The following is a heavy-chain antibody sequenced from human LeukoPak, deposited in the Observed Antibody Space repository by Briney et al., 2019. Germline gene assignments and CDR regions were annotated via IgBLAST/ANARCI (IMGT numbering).Heavy chain of an antibody. J-gene: IGHJ4*02. V-gene: IGHV3-30*02. D-gene: IGHD3-10*01. CDR2: IRYDGSYE. Sequence: GGSLRLSCAASGFTLSSYDMHWIRQAPGKGLEWVAFIRYDGSYEFCADSVKGRFTISRDNSKNTLYLQMNSLRAEDTAVYYCAKDPRYYGSGSYYYWGQGTLVTVSS. CDR3: AKDPRYYGSGSYYY. CDR1: GFTLSSYD.